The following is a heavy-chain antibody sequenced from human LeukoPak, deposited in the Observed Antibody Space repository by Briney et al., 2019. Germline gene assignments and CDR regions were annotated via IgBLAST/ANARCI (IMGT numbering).Heavy chain of an antibody. D-gene: IGHD2-21*01. J-gene: IGHJ4*02. V-gene: IGHV1-69*13. CDR2: IIPIFGTA. CDR1: GGTFSSHA. CDR3: AREGPRVRD. Sequence: ASVKVSCKASGGTFSSHAISWVRQAPGQGLEWMGGIIPIFGTANYAQKFQGRVTITADESTSTAYMELSSLRSEDTAVYYCAREGPRVRDWGQGTLVTVSS.